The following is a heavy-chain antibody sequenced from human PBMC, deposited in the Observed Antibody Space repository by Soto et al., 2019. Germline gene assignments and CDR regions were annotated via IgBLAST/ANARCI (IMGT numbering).Heavy chain of an antibody. D-gene: IGHD5-18*01. CDR1: GGSFSGYY. V-gene: IGHV4-34*01. CDR2: INHSGST. Sequence: SETLSLTCAVYGGSFSGYYWSWIRQPPGKGLEWIGEINHSGSTNYNPSLKSRVTISVDTSKNQFSLKLSSVTAADTAVYYCARIEIGLIEGYSYGSFDYWGQGTLVTVSS. J-gene: IGHJ4*02. CDR3: ARIEIGLIEGYSYGSFDY.